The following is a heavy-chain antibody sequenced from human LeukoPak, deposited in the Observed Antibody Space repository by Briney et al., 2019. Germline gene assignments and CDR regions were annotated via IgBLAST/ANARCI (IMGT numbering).Heavy chain of an antibody. J-gene: IGHJ4*02. CDR1: GFTFSSYA. D-gene: IGHD6-13*01. V-gene: IGHV3-23*01. CDR2: ISGSGGST. Sequence: TGGSLRLSCAASGFTFSSYAMSWVRQAPGKGLEWVSAISGSGGSTYYADSVKGRFTISRDNSKNTLYLQMNSLRAEDTAVYYCAKGDSAGTEVDYWGQGALVTVSS. CDR3: AKGDSAGTEVDY.